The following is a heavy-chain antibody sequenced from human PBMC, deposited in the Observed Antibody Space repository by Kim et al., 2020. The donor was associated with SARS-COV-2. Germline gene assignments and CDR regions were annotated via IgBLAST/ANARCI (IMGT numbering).Heavy chain of an antibody. J-gene: IGHJ6*02. V-gene: IGHV3-11*01. CDR3: ARDAAVGATTHYYYGMDV. Sequence: KGRLTISSDNAKNSLYLQMNSLGAEDTAVYYCARDAAVGATTHYYYGMDVWGQGTTVTVSS. D-gene: IGHD1-26*01.